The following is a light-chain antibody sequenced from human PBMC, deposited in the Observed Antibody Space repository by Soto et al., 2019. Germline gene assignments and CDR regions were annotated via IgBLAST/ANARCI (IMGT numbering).Light chain of an antibody. CDR3: QQYNSYLMYT. J-gene: IGKJ2*01. V-gene: IGKV1-5*03. CDR2: KAS. Sequence: DIPMTQSPSTLSASVGDRVTITCRASQSISSWLAWYQQKPGKAPKLLIYKASSLESGVPSRFSGSGSGTEFTLTISSLQPDDFATYYCQQYNSYLMYTFGQGTKLEIK. CDR1: QSISSW.